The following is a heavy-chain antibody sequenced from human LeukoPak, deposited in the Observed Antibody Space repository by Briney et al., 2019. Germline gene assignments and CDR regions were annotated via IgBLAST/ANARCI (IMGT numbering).Heavy chain of an antibody. J-gene: IGHJ3*02. CDR3: ARGPYSYDSSGAFDI. D-gene: IGHD3-22*01. CDR2: IYYSGST. Sequence: SETLSLTCTVSGGSISSSSYCWGWIRQPPGKGLKWIGSIYYSGSTNYNPSLKSRVTISVDTSKNQFSLKLSSVTAADTAVYFCARGPYSYDSSGAFDIWGQGTMVTVSS. CDR1: GGSISSSSYC. V-gene: IGHV4-39*07.